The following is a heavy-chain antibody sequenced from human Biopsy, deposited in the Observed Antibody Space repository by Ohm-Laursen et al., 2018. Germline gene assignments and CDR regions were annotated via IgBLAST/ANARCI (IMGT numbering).Heavy chain of an antibody. CDR1: GGSISGYH. J-gene: IGHJ4*02. D-gene: IGHD2-2*01. V-gene: IGHV4-59*01. CDR3: ARMPHFDY. CDR2: ISYTGGI. Sequence: GTLSLTCTVSGGSISGYHWSWIRKSPGKGLEWLAYISYTGGINSNPSLNGRATMSLDTSKNQFSLRLIYVTAADTAVYFCARMPHFDYWGQGILVTVSS.